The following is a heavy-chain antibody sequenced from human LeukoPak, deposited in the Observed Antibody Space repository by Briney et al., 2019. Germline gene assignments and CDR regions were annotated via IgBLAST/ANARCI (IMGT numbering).Heavy chain of an antibody. Sequence: PGGSLRLSCAASGFTFSSYGMHWVRQAPGKGPEWVGRIKSKTDGGTTDYVAPVKGRFTISRDDSKNTLYLQMNSLKIEDTAVYYCTTDSVDWGQGTLATVSS. V-gene: IGHV3-15*01. J-gene: IGHJ4*02. CDR3: TTDSVD. CDR1: GFTFSSYG. CDR2: IKSKTDGGTT. D-gene: IGHD2-21*01.